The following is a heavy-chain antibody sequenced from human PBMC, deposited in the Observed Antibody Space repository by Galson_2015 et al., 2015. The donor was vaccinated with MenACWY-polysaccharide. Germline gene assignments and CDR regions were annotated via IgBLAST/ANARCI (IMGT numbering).Heavy chain of an antibody. D-gene: IGHD1-26*01. CDR2: MNPNSGNT. J-gene: IGHJ4*02. CDR3: ARGMGATSRPNY. Sequence: ATGQGLEWMGRMNPNSGNTGYAQKFQGRVTMTRNTSMSTAYMELSSLRSDDTAVYYCARGMGATSRPNYWGQGTLVIVSS. V-gene: IGHV1-8*01.